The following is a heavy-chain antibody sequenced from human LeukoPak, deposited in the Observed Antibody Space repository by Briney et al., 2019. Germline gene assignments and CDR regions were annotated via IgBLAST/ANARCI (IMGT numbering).Heavy chain of an antibody. D-gene: IGHD7-27*01. J-gene: IGHJ6*03. CDR3: ARGGTGDSDYYYYYYYMDV. Sequence: SETLSLTCTVSGGSISSSSYYWGWIRQPPGKGLEWIGSIYYSGITYYSGSIFYNPSLKSRVTITVDASKNEFSLKLSSVTAADTAVYYCARGGTGDSDYYYYYYYMDVWGKGTTVTVSS. V-gene: IGHV4-39*07. CDR1: GGSISSSSYY. CDR2: IYYSGITYYSGSI.